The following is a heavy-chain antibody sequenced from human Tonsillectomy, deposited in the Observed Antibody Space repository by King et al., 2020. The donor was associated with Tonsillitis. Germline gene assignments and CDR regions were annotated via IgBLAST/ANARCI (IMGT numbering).Heavy chain of an antibody. CDR3: ARGMNPYDSNFYYDAFDL. J-gene: IGHJ3*01. D-gene: IGHD3-22*01. Sequence: VQLVESGGGLVQPGGSLRLSCAASGFTFSSFWMTWVRQAPGKGLEWVANIKRDGSQTYYVDFVKGRFTISRDNAKNSLYLQMNSLRVVDTAVYYCARGMNPYDSNFYYDAFDLWGQGTIVTVSS. V-gene: IGHV3-7*03. CDR2: IKRDGSQT. CDR1: GFTFSSFW.